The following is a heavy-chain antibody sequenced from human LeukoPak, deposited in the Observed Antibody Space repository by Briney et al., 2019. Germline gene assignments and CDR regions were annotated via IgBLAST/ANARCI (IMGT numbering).Heavy chain of an antibody. CDR1: GYTFTSYY. D-gene: IGHD1-26*01. Sequence: ASVKVSCKASGYTFTSYYMHWVRQAPGQGLEWMGIINPSGGSTSYAQKFQGRVTMTRDTSTSTVYMELSSLRSEDTAVYYCATYSGSYYKHFQHWGQGTLVTVSS. J-gene: IGHJ1*01. CDR2: INPSGGST. V-gene: IGHV1-46*01. CDR3: ATYSGSYYKHFQH.